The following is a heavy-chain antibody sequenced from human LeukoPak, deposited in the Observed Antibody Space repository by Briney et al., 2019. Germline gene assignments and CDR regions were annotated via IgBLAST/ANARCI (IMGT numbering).Heavy chain of an antibody. D-gene: IGHD6-13*01. V-gene: IGHV4-39*01. CDR1: GGSISSSSYY. J-gene: IGHJ4*02. CDR2: IYYSGST. Sequence: SETLSLTCTVSGGSISSSSYYWGWIRQPPGKGLEWIGSIYYSGSTYYNPSLKSRVTISVDTSKNQFSLKLSSVTAADTAVYYCARPGAADYWGQGTLVTVSS. CDR3: ARPGAADY.